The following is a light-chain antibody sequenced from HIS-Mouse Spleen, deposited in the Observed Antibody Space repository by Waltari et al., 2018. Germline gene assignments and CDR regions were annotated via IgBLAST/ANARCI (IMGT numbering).Light chain of an antibody. CDR2: ADN. J-gene: IGLJ3*02. CDR1: SGTIASKH. CDR3: QSYDSSNSWV. Sequence: NFMLTQPHSVSESPGKTVTIPCTGSSGTIASKHVPWYQQRPGSAPTTVIYADNQRPSGVPDRFSGSIDSSSNSASLTISGLKTEDEADYYCQSYDSSNSWVFGGGTKLTVL. V-gene: IGLV6-57*02.